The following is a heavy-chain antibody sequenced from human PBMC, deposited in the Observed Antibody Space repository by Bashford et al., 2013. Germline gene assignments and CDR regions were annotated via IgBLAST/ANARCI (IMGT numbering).Heavy chain of an antibody. CDR1: GGSISSYY. V-gene: IGHV4-59*01. J-gene: IGHJ4*02. CDR2: IYYSGST. D-gene: IGHD3-9*01. Sequence: ETLSLTCTVSGGSISSYYWSWIRQPPGKGLEWIGYIYYSGSTNYNPSLKSRVTISVDTSKNQFSLKLSSVTAADTAVYYCARLDILTGYVDYWGQGTLVTVSS. CDR3: ARLDILTGYVDY.